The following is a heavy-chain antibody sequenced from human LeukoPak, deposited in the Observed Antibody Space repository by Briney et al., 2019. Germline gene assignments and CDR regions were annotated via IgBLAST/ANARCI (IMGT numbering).Heavy chain of an antibody. Sequence: ASVQVSCKAPGSTFPSYSINWVRQAPGQGLEWMGWISAYNGNTKYAQKVQGRVTMTTDTSTSTAYMELRSLRSDDTAVYYCARGLGGSGSYFLTFDYWGQGTLVTVSS. CDR3: ARGLGGSGSYFLTFDY. J-gene: IGHJ4*02. CDR2: ISAYNGNT. V-gene: IGHV1-18*01. D-gene: IGHD1-26*01. CDR1: GSTFPSYS.